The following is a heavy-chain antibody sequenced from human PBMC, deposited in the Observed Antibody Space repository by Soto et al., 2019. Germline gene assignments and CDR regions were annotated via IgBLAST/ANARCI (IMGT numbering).Heavy chain of an antibody. V-gene: IGHV1-69*05. CDR1: GGTFSTYA. CDR2: IIPMFGTA. Sequence: QVQLVQSGAEVKKPESSVKVSCKAPGGTFSTYAISWVRQAPGQGLEWMGGIIPMFGTANYAQRFQDRVTXTXXESTHTVYMEPSSLSSEHTAVYSSASGIQLWLRRINSGYSGWGQGTLVTVSS. CDR3: ASGIQLWLRRINSGYSG. J-gene: IGHJ4*02. D-gene: IGHD5-18*01.